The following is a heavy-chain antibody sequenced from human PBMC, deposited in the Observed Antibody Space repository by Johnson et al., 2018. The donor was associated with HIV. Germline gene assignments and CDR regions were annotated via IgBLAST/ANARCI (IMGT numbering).Heavy chain of an antibody. Sequence: QVQLVESGGGVVQPGRSLRLSCAASGFTFSSYGMHWVRQAPGKGLEWVAVISYDGSNKYYADSVKGRFTISRDNAKNSLHLQMNSLRAEDTAFYYCARDRRNRQWQRLDAFDIWGQGTMVTVSS. CDR3: ARDRRNRQWQRLDAFDI. D-gene: IGHD6-19*01. J-gene: IGHJ3*02. CDR1: GFTFSSYG. V-gene: IGHV3-30*19. CDR2: ISYDGSNK.